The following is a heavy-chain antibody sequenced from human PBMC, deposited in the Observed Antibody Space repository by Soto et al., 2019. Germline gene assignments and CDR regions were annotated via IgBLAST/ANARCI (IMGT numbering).Heavy chain of an antibody. Sequence: QVQLVQSGAEVKKPGSSVKVSCKASGGTFSSYAISWVRQAPGQGLEWMGGIIPIFGTANYAQKLQGRVTITADESTSTAYMELSSLRSEDTAVYYRARAAGYCSGGSCYTYYFGMDVWGQGTTVTVSS. J-gene: IGHJ6*02. CDR3: ARAAGYCSGGSCYTYYFGMDV. D-gene: IGHD2-15*01. CDR2: IIPIFGTA. V-gene: IGHV1-69*01. CDR1: GGTFSSYA.